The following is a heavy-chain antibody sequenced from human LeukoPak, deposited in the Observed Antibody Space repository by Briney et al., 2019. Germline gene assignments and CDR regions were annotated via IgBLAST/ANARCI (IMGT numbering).Heavy chain of an antibody. CDR1: GYTFTGYY. Sequence: ASVKVSCKASGYTFTGYYMHWVRQAPGQGLEWMGWINPNSGGTNYAQKFQGRVTMTRDTSISTAYMELSRLRSDDTAVYYCARDSSGWYYFDYWGQGTLVTVSS. J-gene: IGHJ4*02. CDR2: INPNSGGT. D-gene: IGHD6-19*01. V-gene: IGHV1-2*02. CDR3: ARDSSGWYYFDY.